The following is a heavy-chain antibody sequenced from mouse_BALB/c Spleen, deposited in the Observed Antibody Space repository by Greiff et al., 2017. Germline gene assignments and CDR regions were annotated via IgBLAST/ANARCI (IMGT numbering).Heavy chain of an antibody. J-gene: IGHJ4*01. V-gene: IGHV1-80*01. CDR2: IYPGDGDT. CDR3: ARSVYYDYYAMDY. CDR1: GYAFSSYW. D-gene: IGHD1-1*01. Sequence: VKLQESGAELVRPGSSVKISCKASGYAFSSYWMNWVKQRPGQGLEWIGQIYPGDGDTNYNGKFKGKATLTADKSSSTAYMQLSSLTSEDSAVYFCARSVYYDYYAMDYWGQGTSVTVSS.